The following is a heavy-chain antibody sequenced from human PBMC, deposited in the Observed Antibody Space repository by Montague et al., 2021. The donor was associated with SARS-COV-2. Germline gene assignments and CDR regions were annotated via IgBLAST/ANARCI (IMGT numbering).Heavy chain of an antibody. V-gene: IGHV4-38-2*02. CDR1: GYSISSGYY. Sequence: SETLSLTCTVSGYSISSGYYWAWIRQPPGQGLEWFGSIYHTGSTYYNPSLKSRVTISMDTSNNQFSLQLHSVPAADTAVYYCARDWAGGLRTVFDIWGQGTMVSCSA. D-gene: IGHD2-15*01. CDR3: ARDWAGGLRTVFDI. CDR2: IYHTGST. J-gene: IGHJ3*02.